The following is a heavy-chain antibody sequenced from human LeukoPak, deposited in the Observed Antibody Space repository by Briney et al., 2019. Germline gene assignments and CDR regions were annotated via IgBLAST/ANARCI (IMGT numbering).Heavy chain of an antibody. J-gene: IGHJ4*02. CDR3: ARGEGYGSGTVHFDY. CDR2: VYHSGAT. V-gene: IGHV4-4*02. CDR1: GGFISSSNW. Sequence: SGTLSLTCTVSGGFISSSNWWSWVRQPPGKGLEWIGEVYHSGATNYNPSLRSRVIISADRSSNQFSLRLNSVTAADTAVFYCARGEGYGSGTVHFDYWGRGILVTVSS. D-gene: IGHD3-10*01.